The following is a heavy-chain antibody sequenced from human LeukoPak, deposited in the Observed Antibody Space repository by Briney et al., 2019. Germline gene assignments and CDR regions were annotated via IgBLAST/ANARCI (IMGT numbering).Heavy chain of an antibody. CDR3: TTNPYDRSGYHI. CDR2: INWNGGST. Sequence: GGSLRLSCAASGFTFDDYGMSWVRQAPGKGLEWVSGINWNGGSTGYADSVKGRFTISRDNAKNSLYLQMNSLRAEDTAVYYCTTNPYDRSGYHIWGQGTMVTVSS. V-gene: IGHV3-20*04. CDR1: GFTFDDYG. J-gene: IGHJ3*02. D-gene: IGHD3-22*01.